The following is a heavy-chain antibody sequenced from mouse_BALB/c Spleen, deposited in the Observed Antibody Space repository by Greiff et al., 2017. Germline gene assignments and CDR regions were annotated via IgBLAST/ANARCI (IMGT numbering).Heavy chain of an antibody. CDR2: INTYTGEP. D-gene: IGHD1-1*02. CDR3: ARDRTSYYAMDY. Sequence: LVESGPELKKPGETVKISCKASGYTFTNYGMNWVKQAPGKGLKWMGWINTYTGEPTYADDFKGRFAFSLETSASTAYLQINNLKNEDTATYFCARDRTSYYAMDYWGQGTTLTVSS. CDR1: GYTFTNYG. V-gene: IGHV9-3-1*01. J-gene: IGHJ2*01.